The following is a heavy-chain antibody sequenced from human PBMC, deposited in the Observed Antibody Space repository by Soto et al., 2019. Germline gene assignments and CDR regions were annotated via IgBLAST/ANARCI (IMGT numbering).Heavy chain of an antibody. CDR3: ARDQNSSGYYYP. D-gene: IGHD3-22*01. J-gene: IGHJ5*02. CDR1: GGSISSSSYC. V-gene: IGHV4-61*01. CDR2: IYYSGST. Sequence: SETLSLTCTVSGGSISSSSYCWGWISQPPGKGLEWIGYIYYSGSTNYNPSLKSRVTISVDTSKNQFSLKLSSVTAADTAVYYCARDQNSSGYYYPWGQGTLVTVSS.